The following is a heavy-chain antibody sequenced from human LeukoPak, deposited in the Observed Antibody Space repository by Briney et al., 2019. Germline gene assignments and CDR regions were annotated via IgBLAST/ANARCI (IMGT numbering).Heavy chain of an antibody. CDR2: IRSKAYGGTI. CDR3: SREEERNFDWPV. J-gene: IGHJ6*02. Sequence: GSLRLSCTTSGFTFGDYAMSWVRQAPGKGLEWVGFIRSKAYGGTIEYAASVKGRFTISRDDSKSIAYLQMNSLKTEDTAVYYCSREEERNFDWPVWGQGTTVTVSS. CDR1: GFTFGDYA. D-gene: IGHD3-9*01. V-gene: IGHV3-49*04.